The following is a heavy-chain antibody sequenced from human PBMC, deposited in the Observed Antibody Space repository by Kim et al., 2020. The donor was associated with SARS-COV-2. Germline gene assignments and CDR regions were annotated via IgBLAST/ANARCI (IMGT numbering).Heavy chain of an antibody. CDR2: IYYSGST. D-gene: IGHD6-19*01. CDR1: GGSISSSSYY. Sequence: SETLSLTCTVSGGSISSSSYYWGWIRQPPGKGLEWIGSIYYSGSTYYNPSLKSRVTISVDTSKNQFSLKLSSVTAADTAVYYCARISGWVDYWGQGTLVTVSS. CDR3: ARISGWVDY. J-gene: IGHJ4*02. V-gene: IGHV4-39*01.